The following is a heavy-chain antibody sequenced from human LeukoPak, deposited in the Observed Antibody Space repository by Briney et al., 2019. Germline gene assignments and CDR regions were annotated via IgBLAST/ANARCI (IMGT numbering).Heavy chain of an antibody. V-gene: IGHV1-8*01. Sequence: GASVKVSCRAAGYTFTSDDINWGRQATGQGLEWVGWMDPNSGNTGYAQKFQGRVTMTRNTSISTAYMELSSLRSEDTAVYYCASALPTVPRYCSSTSCNARNWFDPWGQGTLVTVSS. CDR2: MDPNSGNT. J-gene: IGHJ5*02. CDR3: ASALPTVPRYCSSTSCNARNWFDP. D-gene: IGHD2-2*01. CDR1: GYTFTSDD.